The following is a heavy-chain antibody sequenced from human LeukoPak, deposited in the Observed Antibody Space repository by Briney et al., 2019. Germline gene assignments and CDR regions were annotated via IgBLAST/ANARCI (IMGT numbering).Heavy chain of an antibody. Sequence: GGSLRLSCAASGFTFSSYWMHWVRQAPGKGLVWVSRINSDGSSTSYADSAKGRFTISRDNAKNTLYLQMNSLRAEDTAVYYCAREDIVATQHYGMDVWGQGTTVTVSS. CDR2: INSDGSST. CDR1: GFTFSSYW. V-gene: IGHV3-74*01. J-gene: IGHJ6*02. CDR3: AREDIVATQHYGMDV. D-gene: IGHD5-12*01.